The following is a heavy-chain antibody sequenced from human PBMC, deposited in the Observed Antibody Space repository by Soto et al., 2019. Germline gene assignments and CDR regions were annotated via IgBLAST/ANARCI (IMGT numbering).Heavy chain of an antibody. CDR1: GGTFSSYA. J-gene: IGHJ6*02. CDR2: IIPIFGTA. Sequence: SVKVSCKASGGTFSSYAISWVRQAPGKGPEWMGGIIPIFGTANYAQKFQGRVTITADESTSTAYMELSSLRSEDTAVYYCARDKARPYYDFWSGYYRIYGMDVWGQGTTVTVSS. V-gene: IGHV1-69*13. D-gene: IGHD3-3*01. CDR3: ARDKARPYYDFWSGYYRIYGMDV.